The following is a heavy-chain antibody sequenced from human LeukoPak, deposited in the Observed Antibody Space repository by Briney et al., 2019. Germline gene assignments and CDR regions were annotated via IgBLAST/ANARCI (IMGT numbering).Heavy chain of an antibody. CDR2: IKQDGSEK. D-gene: IGHD2-15*01. CDR1: GFTFSSYW. Sequence: GGSLRLSCAASGFTFSSYWMSWVRQAPGKGLEWVANIKQDGSEKYYVDSVKGRFTISRDNAKNSLYLQMNSLRAEDTAVYYCARDGTVVVVAATLPDYWGQGTLVTVSS. CDR3: ARDGTVVVVAATLPDY. J-gene: IGHJ4*02. V-gene: IGHV3-7*01.